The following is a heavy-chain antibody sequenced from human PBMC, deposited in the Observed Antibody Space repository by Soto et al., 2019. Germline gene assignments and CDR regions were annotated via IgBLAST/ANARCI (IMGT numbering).Heavy chain of an antibody. CDR2: IYYSGST. CDR3: ARASYSSSWGYNWFDP. J-gene: IGHJ5*02. V-gene: IGHV4-39*07. D-gene: IGHD6-13*01. Sequence: SETLSLTCTVCGGYIRSSSYYWGWIRQPPGKGLEWIGSIYYSGSTYYNPSLKSRVTISVDTSKNQFSLKLSSVTAADTAVYYCARASYSSSWGYNWFDPWGQGTLVTVSS. CDR1: GGYIRSSSYY.